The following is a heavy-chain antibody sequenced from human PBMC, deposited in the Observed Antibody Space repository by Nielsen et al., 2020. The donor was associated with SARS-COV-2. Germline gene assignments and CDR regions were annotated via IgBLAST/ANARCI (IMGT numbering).Heavy chain of an antibody. Sequence: GESLKISCAASGFTFSSYGMHWVRQAPGKGLEWVAVISYDGSNKYYADSVKGRFTISRDNSKNTLYLQMNSLRAEDTAVYYCAISGMEDSSGYYKDYWGQGTLVTVSS. V-gene: IGHV3-30*03. CDR3: AISGMEDSSGYYKDY. J-gene: IGHJ4*02. CDR2: ISYDGSNK. CDR1: GFTFSSYG. D-gene: IGHD3-22*01.